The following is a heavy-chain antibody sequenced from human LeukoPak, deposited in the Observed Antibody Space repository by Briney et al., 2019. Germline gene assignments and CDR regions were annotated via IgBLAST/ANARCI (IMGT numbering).Heavy chain of an antibody. Sequence: GGSLRLSCAASGFTFSSYAMHWVRQAPGKGLEWVAFIRSDGSNKYNTDSVKGRFTISRDNSKNTLFLQMHSLRADDTAVYYCSIDTFGRDDYWGQGTLVTVSS. D-gene: IGHD3-10*01. J-gene: IGHJ4*02. CDR3: SIDTFGRDDY. CDR1: GFTFSSYA. CDR2: IRSDGSNK. V-gene: IGHV3-30*02.